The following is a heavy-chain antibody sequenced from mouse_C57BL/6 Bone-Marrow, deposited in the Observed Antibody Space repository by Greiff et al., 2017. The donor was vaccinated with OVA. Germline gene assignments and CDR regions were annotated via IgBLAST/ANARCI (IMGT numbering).Heavy chain of an antibody. J-gene: IGHJ1*03. Sequence: VQLQQSGAELVKPGASVKMSCKASGYTFTTYPIEWMKPNHGKSLEWIGNFHPYNDDTKYNAKFKGKATLTVEKSSSTVYLELSRLTSDDTAVYDCLCLRRRYWYFDVWGTGTTVTVSS. CDR3: LCLRRRYWYFDV. CDR1: GYTFTTYP. V-gene: IGHV1-47*01. CDR2: FHPYNDDT. D-gene: IGHD2-2*01.